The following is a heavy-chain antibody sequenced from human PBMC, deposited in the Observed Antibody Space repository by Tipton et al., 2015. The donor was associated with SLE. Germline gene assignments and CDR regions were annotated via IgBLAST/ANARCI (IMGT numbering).Heavy chain of an antibody. D-gene: IGHD3-10*01. CDR1: GGSINSYY. Sequence: TLSLTCTVSGGSINSYYWSWFRQPPGKGLEWIGYIYPSGSTNYNPSLESRVTISVDTSKNQFSLKLSSVTAAGTAVYYCARVSTVLLGGFGDFDQWGQGTLVTVSS. V-gene: IGHV4-4*08. CDR2: IYPSGST. CDR3: ARVSTVLLGGFGDFDQ. J-gene: IGHJ4*02.